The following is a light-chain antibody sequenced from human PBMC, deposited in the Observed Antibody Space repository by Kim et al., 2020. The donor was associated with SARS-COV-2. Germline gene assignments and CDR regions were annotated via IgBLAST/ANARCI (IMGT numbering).Light chain of an antibody. Sequence: ASVEERVTITCGANHSTSTYLDWYKNRTGKVPQRLRYTASTLQKGVPSQVSGSGSGTDITLTISSLQTEDIATYNCQKYNSVPRTFGQGTK. J-gene: IGKJ1*01. CDR2: TAS. CDR3: QKYNSVPRT. CDR1: HSTSTY. V-gene: IGKV1-27*01.